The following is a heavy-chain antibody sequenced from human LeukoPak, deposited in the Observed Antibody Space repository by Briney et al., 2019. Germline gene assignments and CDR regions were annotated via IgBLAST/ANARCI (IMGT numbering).Heavy chain of an antibody. CDR2: SYYRGTT. Sequence: PSETLSLTCTVSGGSVSGYYWSWIRQPPGKGLEWIGYSYYRGTTNYNPSLKSRVAISLDTSKNQFSLKVNSVSAADTAVYYCARDLLVGRTGRGFDPWGQGTLVTVSS. V-gene: IGHV4-59*02. D-gene: IGHD2-8*02. CDR1: GGSVSGYY. J-gene: IGHJ5*02. CDR3: ARDLLVGRTGRGFDP.